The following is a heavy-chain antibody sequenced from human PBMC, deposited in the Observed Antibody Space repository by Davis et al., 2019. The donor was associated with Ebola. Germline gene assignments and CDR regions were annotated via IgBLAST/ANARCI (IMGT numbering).Heavy chain of an antibody. V-gene: IGHV3-23*01. J-gene: IGHJ6*04. CDR1: GFTFSSYA. D-gene: IGHD3-16*01. CDR3: AKGGTYYYYYGMDV. Sequence: GESLKISCAASGFTFSSYAMSWVRQAPGKGLEWVSAISGSGASTYYADSVKGRFTISRDNSKNTLFLQMNSLRAEDTAVYYCAKGGTYYYYYGMDVWGKGTTVTVSS. CDR2: ISGSGAST.